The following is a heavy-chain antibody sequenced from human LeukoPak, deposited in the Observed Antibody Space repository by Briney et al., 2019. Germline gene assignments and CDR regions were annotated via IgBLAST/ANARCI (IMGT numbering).Heavy chain of an antibody. Sequence: GGSLRLSCATSGFTFDDYAMHWVRQAPGKGLEWVSLITGDASNTYYADSVKGRFTISRDNSRNSLYLQMDSLRTDDTALYYCANSGGRDWYFGPTFDPWGQGTLVTVSS. CDR2: ITGDASNT. CDR1: GFTFDDYA. J-gene: IGHJ5*02. CDR3: ANSGGRDWYFGPTFDP. V-gene: IGHV3-43*02. D-gene: IGHD6-19*01.